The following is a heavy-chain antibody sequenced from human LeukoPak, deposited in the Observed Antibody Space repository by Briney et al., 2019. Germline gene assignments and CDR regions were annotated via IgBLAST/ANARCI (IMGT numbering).Heavy chain of an antibody. CDR3: ARAGGLLWFGEVLESSDAFHI. Sequence: PGGSLRLSCAASGFTFSSYEMNWVRQAPGKGLEWVSYISSGSSTIYYADSVKGRFTISRDNAKNSLYLQVNSLRDEDTAVYYCARAGGLLWFGEVLESSDAFHIWGQGTMVTVSS. J-gene: IGHJ3*02. CDR2: ISSGSSTI. D-gene: IGHD3-10*01. V-gene: IGHV3-48*02. CDR1: GFTFSSYE.